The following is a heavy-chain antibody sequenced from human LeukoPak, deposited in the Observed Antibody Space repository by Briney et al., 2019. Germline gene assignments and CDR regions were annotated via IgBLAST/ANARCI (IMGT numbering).Heavy chain of an antibody. Sequence: SVKVSCKASGGTFSSYAISWVRQAPGQGLEWMGRIIPILGIANYAQKFQGRVTITADKSTSTAYMELSSLRSEDTAVYYCARDSGYGSGSVDYWGQGTLVTVSS. CDR3: ARDSGYGSGSVDY. J-gene: IGHJ4*02. CDR2: IIPILGIA. D-gene: IGHD3-10*01. V-gene: IGHV1-69*04. CDR1: GGTFSSYA.